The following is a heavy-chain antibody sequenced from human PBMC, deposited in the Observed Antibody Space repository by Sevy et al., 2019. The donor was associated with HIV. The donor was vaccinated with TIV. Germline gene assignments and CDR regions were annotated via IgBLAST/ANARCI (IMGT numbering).Heavy chain of an antibody. V-gene: IGHV3-23*01. J-gene: IGHJ4*02. CDR3: AREGCTKPHDY. CDR1: GFTFSKYS. CDR2: LSCGCGEL. D-gene: IGHD2-8*01. Sequence: GGSLRLSCAASGFTFSKYSMSWVRQPPGKGLEWVATLSCGCGELNHADSVKGRFTISRDNSKNSLYLQMNNLGAEDTAVYYCAREGCTKPHDYWGQGTLVTVSS.